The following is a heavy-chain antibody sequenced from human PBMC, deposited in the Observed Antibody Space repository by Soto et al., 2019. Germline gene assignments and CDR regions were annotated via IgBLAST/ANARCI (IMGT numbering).Heavy chain of an antibody. CDR1: GGTFSSYA. V-gene: IGHV1-69*13. CDR3: VLVVYDFWSGYSPYYYYGMDV. J-gene: IGHJ6*02. CDR2: IIPIFGTA. D-gene: IGHD3-3*01. Sequence: SVKVSFKASGGTFSSYAISWVRQAPGQGLEWKGGIIPIFGTANYAQKFQGRVTITADESTSTAYKKLSSLRSVFTVVYYCVLVVYDFWSGYSPYYYYGMDVWGQGTTFTVSS.